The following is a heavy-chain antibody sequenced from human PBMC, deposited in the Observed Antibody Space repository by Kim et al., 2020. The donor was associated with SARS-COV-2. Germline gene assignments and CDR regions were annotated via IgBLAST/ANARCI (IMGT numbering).Heavy chain of an antibody. Sequence: SETLSLTCAVYGGSFSGYYWSWIRQPPGKGLEWIGEINHSGSTNYNPSLKSRVTISVDTSKNQFSLKLSSVTAADTAVYYCARYARVRLDCSSTSCYPRGASSNWFDPWGQGTLVTVSS. CDR1: GGSFSGYY. CDR2: INHSGST. D-gene: IGHD2-2*01. J-gene: IGHJ5*02. CDR3: ARYARVRLDCSSTSCYPRGASSNWFDP. V-gene: IGHV4-34*01.